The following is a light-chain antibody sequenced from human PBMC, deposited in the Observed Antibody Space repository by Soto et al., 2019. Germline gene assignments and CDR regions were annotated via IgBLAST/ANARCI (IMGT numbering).Light chain of an antibody. CDR2: EVT. V-gene: IGLV2-14*01. J-gene: IGLJ1*01. CDR1: SSDVGAYNF. Sequence: QSVLTQPASVSGSPGQSIAISCTGTSSDVGAYNFVSWYQHHPGRAPKLIIYEVTIRPSGVSNRFSGSKYGNTASLTISGLQAEDEADYYCSSYTTSAPYVFGSGTKVTVL. CDR3: SSYTTSAPYV.